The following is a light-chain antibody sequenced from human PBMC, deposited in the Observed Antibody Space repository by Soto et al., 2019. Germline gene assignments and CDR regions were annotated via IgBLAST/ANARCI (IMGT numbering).Light chain of an antibody. Sequence: EIVMTQSPATLSASPGETVTLSCRASQSVRSNLAWYQQKPGQAPRLLIYDASTMATGIPARFSGSGSGTEFTLSIKRLQSEDFAIYYCQQYTHWPPYTFGQGTKLEMK. V-gene: IGKV3-15*01. CDR1: QSVRSN. J-gene: IGKJ2*01. CDR3: QQYTHWPPYT. CDR2: DAS.